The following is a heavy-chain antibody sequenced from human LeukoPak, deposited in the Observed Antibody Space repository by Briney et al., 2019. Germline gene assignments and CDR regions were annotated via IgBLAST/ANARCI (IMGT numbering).Heavy chain of an antibody. J-gene: IGHJ5*02. Sequence: SETLSLTCTVYGESFSGYYWSWIRQPPGKGLEWIGEINHSGTTNYNPSLQSRVTISVDVSKNQFSLQLSSMTAADTAVYYCARGRRQHYYDSSGYNGANWFDPWGQGTLVTVSS. CDR3: ARGRRQHYYDSSGYNGANWFDP. V-gene: IGHV4-34*01. D-gene: IGHD3-22*01. CDR1: GESFSGYY. CDR2: INHSGTT.